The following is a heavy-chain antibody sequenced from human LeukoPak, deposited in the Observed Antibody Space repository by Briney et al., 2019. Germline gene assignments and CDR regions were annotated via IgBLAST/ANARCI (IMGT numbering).Heavy chain of an antibody. D-gene: IGHD3-10*01. J-gene: IGHJ4*02. CDR2: IYYSGST. CDR3: ARVVVRGVRFDY. CDR1: GGSISSSSYY. V-gene: IGHV4-39*07. Sequence: PSETLSLTCTVSGGSISSSSYYWGWIRQPPGKGLEWIGSIYYSGSTYYNPSLKSRVTISVDTSKNQFSLKLSSVTAADTAVYYCARVVVRGVRFDYWGQGTLVTVSS.